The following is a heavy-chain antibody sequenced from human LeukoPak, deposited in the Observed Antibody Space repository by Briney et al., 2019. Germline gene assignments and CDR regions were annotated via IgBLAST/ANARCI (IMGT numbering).Heavy chain of an antibody. V-gene: IGHV3-7*05. Sequence: GGSLRLSCAASGFTFSKYWMTWVRQAPGKGLQWVAHIKEDGSDKYYVESVKGRFTISRDNAKTSLYLQMNSLRPEDTAVYYCATWSSGWQFDYWGQGTLVSVSS. CDR1: GFTFSKYW. CDR2: IKEDGSDK. J-gene: IGHJ4*02. D-gene: IGHD6-19*01. CDR3: ATWSSGWQFDY.